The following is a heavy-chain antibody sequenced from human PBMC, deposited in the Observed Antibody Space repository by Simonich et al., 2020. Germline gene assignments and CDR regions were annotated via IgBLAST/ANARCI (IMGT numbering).Heavy chain of an antibody. D-gene: IGHD7-27*01. V-gene: IGHV3-7*01. CDR3: ARDGLGTAYYYYMDV. CDR1: GVTFRSYW. CDR2: IKQDGSEK. Sequence: EVQLVESGGGLVQPGGSLRLSCAASGVTFRSYWMSWVRQAPGKGLEWVANIKQDGSEKYYVDSVKGRFTISRDNAKNALYRQMNSLRAEDTAVYYCARDGLGTAYYYYMDVWGKWTTVTVSS. J-gene: IGHJ6*03.